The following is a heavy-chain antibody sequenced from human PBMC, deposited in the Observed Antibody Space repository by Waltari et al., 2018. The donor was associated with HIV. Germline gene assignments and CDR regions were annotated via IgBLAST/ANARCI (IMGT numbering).Heavy chain of an antibody. J-gene: IGHJ4*02. Sequence: EVQLAESGGGLVQPGGSLRLSCAVSGFTLSDHFLDWVRQAPGKRLEWVGRTKNKANRFTTQYAASVQGRFAISRDDSQNSFYLQMSSLKTEDSAVYYCARVDGTYSYWDYWGQGTLVTVSP. D-gene: IGHD3-10*01. CDR2: TKNKANRFTT. CDR3: ARVDGTYSYWDY. CDR1: GFTLSDHF. V-gene: IGHV3-72*01.